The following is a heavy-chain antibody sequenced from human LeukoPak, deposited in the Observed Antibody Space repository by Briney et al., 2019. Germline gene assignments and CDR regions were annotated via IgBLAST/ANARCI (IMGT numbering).Heavy chain of an antibody. Sequence: PGGSLRLSCTASGFSVTTSPMSWVRQSPTKGLEWVGRTRDKARNYRTEYAASVDGRFTISRDNSRNSVYLQMNSLKTEDTAVYFCARDGGKGDNSAFDIWGQGTVVTVSS. V-gene: IGHV3-72*01. CDR2: TRDKARNYRT. J-gene: IGHJ3*02. CDR3: ARDGGKGDNSAFDI. D-gene: IGHD3-16*01. CDR1: GFSVTTSP.